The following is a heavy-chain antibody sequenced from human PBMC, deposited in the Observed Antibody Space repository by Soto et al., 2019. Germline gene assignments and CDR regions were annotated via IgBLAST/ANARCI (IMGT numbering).Heavy chain of an antibody. D-gene: IGHD2-15*01. CDR2: IYWGDDK. Sequence: QITLKESGPTLVKPTQTLTLTCTFSGFSLSTSGVGVAWIRQPPGKALEWLALIYWGDDKGYRPSLESRLTITKDTSKNQVVLTMTNMDSVDTATYYCAYLPCSGGSCYWFSFSGMDVWGQGTTVTVSS. V-gene: IGHV2-5*02. CDR1: GFSLSTSGVG. CDR3: AYLPCSGGSCYWFSFSGMDV. J-gene: IGHJ6*02.